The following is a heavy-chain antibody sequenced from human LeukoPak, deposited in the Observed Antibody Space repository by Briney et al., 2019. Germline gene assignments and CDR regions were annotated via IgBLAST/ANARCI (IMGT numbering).Heavy chain of an antibody. CDR2: TSYDGSNK. V-gene: IGHV3-30-3*01. J-gene: IGHJ4*02. CDR3: ARAYDSSDHFDY. CDR1: GFTFSSYA. D-gene: IGHD3-22*01. Sequence: GGSLRLSCAASGFTFSSYAMHWVRQAPGKGLEWVAVTSYDGSNKYYADSVKGRFTISRDNSKNTLYLQMNSLRAEDTAVYYCARAYDSSDHFDYWGQGTLDTVSS.